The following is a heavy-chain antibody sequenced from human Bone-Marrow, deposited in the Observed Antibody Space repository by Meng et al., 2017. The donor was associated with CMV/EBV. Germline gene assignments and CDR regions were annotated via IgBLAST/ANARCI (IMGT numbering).Heavy chain of an antibody. J-gene: IGHJ4*02. Sequence: GGSLRLSCAASGFTFSSYAMSWVRQAPGKGLEWVSAISGSGGSTYYADSVEGRFTISRDNSKNTLYLQMNSLRAEDTAVYYCARETVWESYYFDYWGQGTLVTVSS. CDR1: GFTFSSYA. CDR2: ISGSGGST. V-gene: IGHV3-23*01. CDR3: ARETVWESYYFDY. D-gene: IGHD3-16*01.